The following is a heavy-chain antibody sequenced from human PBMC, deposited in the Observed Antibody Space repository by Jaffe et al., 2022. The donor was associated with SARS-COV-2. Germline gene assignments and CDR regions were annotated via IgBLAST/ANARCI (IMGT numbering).Heavy chain of an antibody. CDR3: APSRGWYPTFDY. V-gene: IGHV3-23*01. D-gene: IGHD6-19*01. CDR1: GFTFSSYA. Sequence: EVQLLESGGGLVQPGGSLRLSCAASGFTFSSYAMSWVRQAPGKGLEWVSAISGSGGSTYYADSVKGRFTISRDNSKNTLYLQMNSLRAEDTAVYYCAPSRGWYPTFDYWGQGTLVTVSS. CDR2: ISGSGGST. J-gene: IGHJ4*02.